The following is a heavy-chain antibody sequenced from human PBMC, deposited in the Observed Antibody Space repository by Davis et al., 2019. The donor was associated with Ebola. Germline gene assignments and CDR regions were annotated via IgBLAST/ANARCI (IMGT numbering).Heavy chain of an antibody. CDR2: VHGGNGNT. CDR3: ARDQVSIVLMVYEGRDYYYGMDV. J-gene: IGHJ6*04. CDR1: GFTLTNYA. D-gene: IGHD2-8*01. V-gene: IGHV1-3*01. Sequence: ASVKVSCKASGFTLTNYAIHWVRQAPGQRLEWLGWVHGGNGNTKYSQKFQGRVTITRDTSASTAYMELSSLRSEDTAVYYCARDQVSIVLMVYEGRDYYYGMDVWGKGTTVTVSS.